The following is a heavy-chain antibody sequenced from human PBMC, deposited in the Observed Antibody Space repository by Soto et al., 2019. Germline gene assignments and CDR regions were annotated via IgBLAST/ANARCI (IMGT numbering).Heavy chain of an antibody. CDR1: GGSIRSGDYY. D-gene: IGHD2-8*01. CDR3: ARRGYYRTWFDP. V-gene: IGHV4-30-4*01. CDR2: IYYSGST. J-gene: IGHJ5*02. Sequence: SETLSLTCTVSGGSIRSGDYYWSWIRQPPGKGLGWMGNIYYSGSTYYNPSLKSRLTLSVETSKNQFSLKLSAVTAAYTCVYYCARRGYYRTWFDPEGQGTLVTVSS.